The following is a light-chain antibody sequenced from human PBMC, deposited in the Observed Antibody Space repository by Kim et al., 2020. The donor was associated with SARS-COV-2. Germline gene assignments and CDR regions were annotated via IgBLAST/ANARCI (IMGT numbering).Light chain of an antibody. Sequence: ETVLTQSPGALSLSPGERATLSCRASQSVTSTYLAWYQQRPGQAPRLLIYAASSRATGIPDRFSGSGSGTDFTLTISRLDPEDFAVYYCQQYGSSPLTFGGGTKVDIK. CDR3: QQYGSSPLT. V-gene: IGKV3-20*01. J-gene: IGKJ4*01. CDR2: AAS. CDR1: QSVTSTY.